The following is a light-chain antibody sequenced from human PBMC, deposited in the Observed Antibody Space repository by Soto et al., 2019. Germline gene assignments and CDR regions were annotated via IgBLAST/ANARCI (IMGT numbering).Light chain of an antibody. J-gene: IGKJ1*01. CDR3: QQYGSSPRT. CDR1: QSISSND. CDR2: GAS. Sequence: EIVLTQSPGTLSLSPGERATLSCRASQSISSNDLAWYQHKPGQAPRLLIYGASSRATGVPATFSGSGTGTDFTLTISSLGPGDFAVYYCQQYGSSPRTFGQGTKVEIK. V-gene: IGKV3-20*01.